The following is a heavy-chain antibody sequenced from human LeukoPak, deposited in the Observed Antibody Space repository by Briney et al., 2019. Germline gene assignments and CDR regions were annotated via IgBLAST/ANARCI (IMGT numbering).Heavy chain of an antibody. D-gene: IGHD1-26*01. CDR2: ISGSGGRT. Sequence: GSLRLSCAASGFTFSSYAMTWVRQAPGKGLEWVSGISGSGGRTLYADSVKGRFTISRDNSKNTLYLQMNSLRAEDTAVYYCARDQLDGVGANLYFQHWGQGTLVTVSS. J-gene: IGHJ1*01. CDR1: GFTFSSYA. CDR3: ARDQLDGVGANLYFQH. V-gene: IGHV3-23*01.